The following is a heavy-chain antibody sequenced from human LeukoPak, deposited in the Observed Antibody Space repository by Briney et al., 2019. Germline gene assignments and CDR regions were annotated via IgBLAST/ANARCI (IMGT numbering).Heavy chain of an antibody. CDR1: GGSISSYY. J-gene: IGHJ6*03. CDR2: VSYSGTT. D-gene: IGHD6-19*01. Sequence: SETLSLTCTVSGGSISSYYWSWPRLPTGKGREYIGYVSYSGTTNYNPSLKSRLTISLDTSKNQISLRLSSVTAADTAVYYCARFRSAVAGTYNYYYLDVWGKGTTVTVSS. V-gene: IGHV4-59*01. CDR3: ARFRSAVAGTYNYYYLDV.